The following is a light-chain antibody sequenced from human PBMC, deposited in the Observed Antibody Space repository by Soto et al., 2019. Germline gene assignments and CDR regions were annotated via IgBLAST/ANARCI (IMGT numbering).Light chain of an antibody. CDR1: DSNIGNDH. CDR2: ENN. V-gene: IGLV1-51*02. J-gene: IGLJ3*02. CDR3: GTWDSDLSAGV. Sequence: QSVLTQPPSVSAAPGQKVTISCSGSDSNIGNDHVSWYQQFPGTAPKLLIYENNKRPSGIPDRFSGSKSGTSATLDITGLQTGDEADYYCGTWDSDLSAGVIGGGTKLTVL.